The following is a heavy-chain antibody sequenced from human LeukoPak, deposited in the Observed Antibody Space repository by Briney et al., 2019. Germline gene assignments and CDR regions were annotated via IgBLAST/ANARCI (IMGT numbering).Heavy chain of an antibody. D-gene: IGHD2-15*01. V-gene: IGHV3-23*01. CDR1: GFTISSYA. CDR3: TAGLPSFVVVVAATPYDAFDI. J-gene: IGHJ3*02. CDR2: ISGSGGST. Sequence: GGSLRLSCAVSGFTISSYAMTWVRQAPGKGLEWVSVISGSGGSTYYADSVKGRFTISRDNSKNTLYLQMNSLRAEDTAVYYCTAGLPSFVVVVAATPYDAFDIWGQGTMVTVSS.